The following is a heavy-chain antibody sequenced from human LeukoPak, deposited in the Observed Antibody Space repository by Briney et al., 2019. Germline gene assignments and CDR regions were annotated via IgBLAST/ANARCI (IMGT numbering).Heavy chain of an antibody. Sequence: SETLSLTCTVSGDSISSSIYYWGWIRQPPGKGLEWIGSIYHSGSTYYKPSLKSRVTISVDTSKNQFSLTLSSVTAADTAVYYCARYSTPGTNLNWFDPWGQGTLVTVSS. CDR2: IYHSGST. J-gene: IGHJ5*02. D-gene: IGHD1-1*01. CDR1: GDSISSSIYY. CDR3: ARYSTPGTNLNWFDP. V-gene: IGHV4-39*07.